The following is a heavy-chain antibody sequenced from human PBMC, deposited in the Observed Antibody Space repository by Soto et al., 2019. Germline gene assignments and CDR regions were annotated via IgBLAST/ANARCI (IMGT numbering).Heavy chain of an antibody. CDR2: IWYDGSNK. Sequence: QVQLVESGGGVVQPGRSLRLSCAASGFTFSSYGMHWVRQAPGKGLEWVAVIWYDGSNKYYADSVKGRFTISRDNSKNTLYLQMNSLRAEDTAVYYCATLTTVVPAATLGNYYYGMDVWGQGTTVTVSS. D-gene: IGHD2-2*01. CDR1: GFTFSSYG. CDR3: ATLTTVVPAATLGNYYYGMDV. V-gene: IGHV3-33*01. J-gene: IGHJ6*02.